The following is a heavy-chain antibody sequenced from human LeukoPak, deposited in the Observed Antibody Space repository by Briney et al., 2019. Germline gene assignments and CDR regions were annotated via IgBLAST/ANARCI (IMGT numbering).Heavy chain of an antibody. J-gene: IGHJ5*02. CDR3: ARDIETYYYDSSGYPNWFDP. V-gene: IGHV3-74*01. CDR2: VNTDGSTT. D-gene: IGHD3-22*01. Sequence: PGGSLRLSCAASGFTFSSYWMHWVRQAPGKGLVWVSRVNTDGSTTNYADSVKGRFTISTDNAKNTLYLQMNSLRAEDTAVYYCARDIETYYYDSSGYPNWFDPWGQGTLVTVSS. CDR1: GFTFSSYW.